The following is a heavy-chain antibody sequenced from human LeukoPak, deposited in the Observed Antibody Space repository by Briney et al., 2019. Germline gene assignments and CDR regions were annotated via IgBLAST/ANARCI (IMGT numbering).Heavy chain of an antibody. CDR2: ITSSGSVI. V-gene: IGHV3-48*01. D-gene: IGHD1-26*01. Sequence: PGGSLRLSCAASGFTFSTNSMSWVRQAPGKGLEWVSYITSSGSVIHYSDSVRGRLTISRDNAKSSLYLQMNSLRAEDTAIYYCARDWASPGPTTIWGQGTLVTVSS. CDR3: ARDWASPGPTTI. CDR1: GFTFSTNS. J-gene: IGHJ4*02.